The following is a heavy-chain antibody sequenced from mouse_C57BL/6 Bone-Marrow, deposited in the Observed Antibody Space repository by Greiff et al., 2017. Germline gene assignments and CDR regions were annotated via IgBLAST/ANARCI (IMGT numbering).Heavy chain of an antibody. CDR1: GYTFTSYW. Sequence: QVQLQQPGAELVKPGASVKMSCKASGYTFTSYWITWVKQRPGQGLEWIGDIYPGSGSPNYNEKFKSKATLTVDPSSSTAYMQLSSLTAEDSAVYYCARPDYSNYWYFDVWGTGTTVTVSS. CDR3: ARPDYSNYWYFDV. V-gene: IGHV1-55*01. J-gene: IGHJ1*03. D-gene: IGHD2-5*01. CDR2: IYPGSGSP.